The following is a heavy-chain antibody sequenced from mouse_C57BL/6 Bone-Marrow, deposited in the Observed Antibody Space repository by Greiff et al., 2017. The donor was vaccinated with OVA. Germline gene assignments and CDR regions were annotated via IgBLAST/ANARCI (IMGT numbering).Heavy chain of an antibody. CDR1: GYTFTSYW. J-gene: IGHJ1*03. V-gene: IGHV1-5*01. Sequence: VQLQQSGTVLARPGASVKMSCKTSGYTFTSYWMHWVKQRPGQGLEWIGAIYPGNSDTSYNQKFKGKAKLTAVTSASTAYMELSSLTNEDSAVYYCTPFDGYDRYFDVWGTGTTVTVSS. CDR3: TPFDGYDRYFDV. D-gene: IGHD2-2*01. CDR2: IYPGNSDT.